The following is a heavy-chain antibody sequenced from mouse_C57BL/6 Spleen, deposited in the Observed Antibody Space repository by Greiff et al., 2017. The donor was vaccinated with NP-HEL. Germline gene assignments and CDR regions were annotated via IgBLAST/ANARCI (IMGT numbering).Heavy chain of an antibody. CDR2: ISDGGSYT. J-gene: IGHJ4*01. CDR3: AGTTVEGYYAMDY. D-gene: IGHD1-1*01. CDR1: GFTFSSYA. V-gene: IGHV5-4*03. Sequence: EVKLVESGGGLVKPGGSLKLSCAASGFTFSSYAMSWVRQTPEKRLEWVATISDGGSYTYYPDNVKGRFTISRDNAKNNLYLQMSHLKSEDTAMYYCAGTTVEGYYAMDYWGQGTSVTVSS.